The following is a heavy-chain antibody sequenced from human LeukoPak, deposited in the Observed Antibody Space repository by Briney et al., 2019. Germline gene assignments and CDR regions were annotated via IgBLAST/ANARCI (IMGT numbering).Heavy chain of an antibody. CDR2: INHLGHT. CDR3: ARDHGSQDSGAWYVFDY. CDR1: GFTFNHYA. V-gene: IGHV3-23*01. D-gene: IGHD6-19*01. Sequence: PGVSLRLSCAACGFTFNHYAMSWVRQAPGKGLEWVSGINHLGHTFYADSVKGCFTISRDNSQNTLFLQMNSLRADDTAEYFCARDHGSQDSGAWYVFDYWGRGTLDTVSS. J-gene: IGHJ4*02.